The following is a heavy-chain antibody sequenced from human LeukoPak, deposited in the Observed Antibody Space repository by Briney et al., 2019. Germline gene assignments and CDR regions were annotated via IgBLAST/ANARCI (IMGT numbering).Heavy chain of an antibody. CDR3: ARDAWGYFDY. CDR2: ISGSGGST. Sequence: GGSLRLSCAASGFTFSSYAMSWVRQAPGKGLEWVSAISGSGGSTYYADSVRDRFTISRDNSKNTLYLQMNSLRAEDTAVYYCARDAWGYFDYWGQGTLVTVSS. D-gene: IGHD3-16*01. V-gene: IGHV3-23*01. J-gene: IGHJ4*02. CDR1: GFTFSSYA.